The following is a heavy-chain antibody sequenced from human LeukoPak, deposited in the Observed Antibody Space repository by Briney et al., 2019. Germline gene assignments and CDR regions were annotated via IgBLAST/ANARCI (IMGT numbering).Heavy chain of an antibody. J-gene: IGHJ6*02. D-gene: IGHD6-19*01. CDR2: IIPCFGTA. Sequence: SVKLSCKASGGTFSSYAISWVRQAPGQGLEWMGGIIPCFGTANYTQEFQGRVTITGDESTSTAYMELSSLRSEDTAVYYCARGYSSGWYDDYYYGMDVWGQGTTVTVSS. CDR3: ARGYSSGWYDDYYYGMDV. CDR1: GGTFSSYA. V-gene: IGHV1-69*01.